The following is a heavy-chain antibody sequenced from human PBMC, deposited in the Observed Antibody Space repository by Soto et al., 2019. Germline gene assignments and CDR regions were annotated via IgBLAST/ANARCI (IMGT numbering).Heavy chain of an antibody. J-gene: IGHJ5*02. CDR3: VRDRYSSSGWFDP. CDR1: VDSVSSYSAA. Sequence: SPTLSLTCAISVDSVSSYSAAWNWIRQSPSGGLEWLGRTYYRSRFFSDYAESDKSRIIINPDTSTNQFSLQLKSVTPEDTAVYYCVRDRYSSSGWFDPWGQGTPVTVSS. D-gene: IGHD3-10*01. V-gene: IGHV6-1*01. CDR2: TYYRSRFFS.